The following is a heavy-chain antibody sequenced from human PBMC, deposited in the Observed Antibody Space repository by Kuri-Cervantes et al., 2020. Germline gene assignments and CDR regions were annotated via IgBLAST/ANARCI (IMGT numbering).Heavy chain of an antibody. V-gene: IGHV4-4*07. CDR1: GGSINDYY. J-gene: IGHJ6*02. CDR3: AREIRYFDWLLSGHYGMDV. D-gene: IGHD3-9*01. Sequence: ESLKISCTVSGGSINDYYWSWIRQPAGKGLEWIGRIYSSGSINDNPSLRSRVTISVDTSKNQFSLKLSSVTAAGTAVYYCAREIRYFDWLLSGHYGMDVWGQGTTVTVSS. CDR2: IYSSGSI.